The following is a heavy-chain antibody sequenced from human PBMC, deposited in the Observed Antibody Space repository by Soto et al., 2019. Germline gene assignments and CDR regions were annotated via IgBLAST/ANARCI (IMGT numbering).Heavy chain of an antibody. CDR2: ITPNSGGT. Sequence: ASVKVSCKDPGYTFTGYYMNWVRQAPGQGLEWMGWITPNSGGTNYAQKFRGRVTMTRDTSISTAYMELSRLRSDDTAVYYCAREGIGGYCSGGSGYSGNYYYYGMDVWGQGTTVTVSS. CDR1: GYTFTGYY. V-gene: IGHV1-2*02. D-gene: IGHD2-15*01. CDR3: AREGIGGYCSGGSGYSGNYYYYGMDV. J-gene: IGHJ6*02.